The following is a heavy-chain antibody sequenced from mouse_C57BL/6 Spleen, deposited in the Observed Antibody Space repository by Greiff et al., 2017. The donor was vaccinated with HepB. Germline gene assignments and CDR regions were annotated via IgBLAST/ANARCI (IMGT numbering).Heavy chain of an antibody. CDR2: ISGGGGNT. V-gene: IGHV5-9*01. Sequence: EVKLVESGGGLVKPGGSLKLSCAASGFTFSSYTMSWVRQTPEKRLEWVATISGGGGNTYYPDSVKGRLTISRDNAKNTLYLQMSSLRSEDTALYYCARQDGYPFAYWGQGTLVTVSA. CDR1: GFTFSSYT. CDR3: ARQDGYPFAY. J-gene: IGHJ3*01. D-gene: IGHD2-3*01.